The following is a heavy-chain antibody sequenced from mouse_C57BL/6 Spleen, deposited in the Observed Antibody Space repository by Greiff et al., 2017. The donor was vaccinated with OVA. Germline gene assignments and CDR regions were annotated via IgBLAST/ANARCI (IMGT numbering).Heavy chain of an antibody. Sequence: LEESGPELVKPGASVKISCKASGYSFTDYNMNWVKQSNGKSLEWIGVINPNYGTTSYNQKFKGKATLTVDQSSSTAYMQLNSLTSEDSAVYYCARIDYGSSYGYFDVWGTGTTVTVSS. CDR1: GYSFTDYN. D-gene: IGHD1-1*01. J-gene: IGHJ1*03. V-gene: IGHV1-39*01. CDR2: INPNYGTT. CDR3: ARIDYGSSYGYFDV.